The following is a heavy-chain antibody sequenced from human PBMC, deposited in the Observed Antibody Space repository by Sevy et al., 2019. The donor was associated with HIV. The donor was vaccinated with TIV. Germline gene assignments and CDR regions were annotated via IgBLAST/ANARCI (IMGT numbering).Heavy chain of an antibody. Sequence: ASVKVSCKASGYSFTTYVLNWVRQAPGQGLEWMGWIDTNTGNPTYAQAFTGRFVFSLDTSVSTANLQISRLKDVNTAVYDCARAPPATSFLVPRGFQHWGQGTLVTVSS. V-gene: IGHV7-4-1*02. CDR3: ARAPPATSFLVPRGFQH. J-gene: IGHJ1*01. CDR2: IDTNTGNP. CDR1: GYSFTTYV. D-gene: IGHD6-13*01.